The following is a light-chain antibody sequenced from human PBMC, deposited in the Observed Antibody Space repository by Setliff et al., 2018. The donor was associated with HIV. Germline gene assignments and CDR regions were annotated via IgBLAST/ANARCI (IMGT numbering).Light chain of an antibody. J-gene: IGLJ1*01. CDR3: SSYTSSSTYV. CDR2: DVS. CDR1: SSDVGTYNY. V-gene: IGLV2-14*03. Sequence: QSVLTQSASVSGSPGQSTTISCTGTSSDVGTYNYVSWYQQHPGKAPKLIIYDVSKRPSGVSNRFSGSKSGNTASLTISGLQAEDEADYYCSSYTSSSTYVFGTGTKVTVL.